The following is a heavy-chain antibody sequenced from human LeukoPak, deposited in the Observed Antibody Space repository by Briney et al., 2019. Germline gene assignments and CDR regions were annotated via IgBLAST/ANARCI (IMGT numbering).Heavy chain of an antibody. CDR1: DGSISNYF. CDR3: ARHGRMVIMSKFSTGIDQ. D-gene: IGHD2-8*01. J-gene: IGHJ4*02. CDR2: IYYTGMT. Sequence: SETLSLACTVPDGSISNYFWSWIRQPPGKGLEWIGYIYYTGMTNSNPSLKSRVTISMDTSKNQFSLNLRSVAAADTAIYYCARHGRMVIMSKFSTGIDQWGQGTLVTVSS. V-gene: IGHV4-59*08.